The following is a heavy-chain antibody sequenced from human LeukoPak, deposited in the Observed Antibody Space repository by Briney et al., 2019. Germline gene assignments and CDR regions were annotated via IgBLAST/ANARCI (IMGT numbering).Heavy chain of an antibody. D-gene: IGHD5-18*01. CDR2: INPNSGGT. J-gene: IGHJ4*02. CDR3: ARGEYSYGYARHFDY. CDR1: GYTFTGYY. V-gene: IGHV1-2*02. Sequence: GASVTVSCKASGYTFTGYYMHWVRQAPGQGLEWMGWINPNSGGTNYAQKFQGRVTMTRDTSISTAYMELSRLRSDDTAVYYCARGEYSYGYARHFDYWAQGPLVTVSS.